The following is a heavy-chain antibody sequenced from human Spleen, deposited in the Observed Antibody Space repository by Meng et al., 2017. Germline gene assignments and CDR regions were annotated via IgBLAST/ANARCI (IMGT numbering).Heavy chain of an antibody. V-gene: IGHV1-18*04. D-gene: IGHD3-3*01. CDR3: ARVPLPLSITIYGMDV. Sequence: ASVKVSCKASNYTFTKYGFTWVRQAPGQGLQWMGWISAYNGNTNYAPKAQGRVTMTTDTTTSTAYMELRSLRSADTAVYYCARVPLPLSITIYGMDVWGQGTTVTVSS. CDR1: NYTFTKYG. CDR2: ISAYNGNT. J-gene: IGHJ6*02.